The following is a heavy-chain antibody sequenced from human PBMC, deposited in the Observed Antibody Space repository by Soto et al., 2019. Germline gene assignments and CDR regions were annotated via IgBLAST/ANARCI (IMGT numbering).Heavy chain of an antibody. CDR2: IFHSGDT. J-gene: IGHJ3*01. V-gene: IGHV4-4*02. Sequence: QVQLQESGPGLVKPSGTLSLTCAVSGDSISNSRWWTWVRQPPGKGLEWIGDIFHSGDTNYNPSLKSRVFISVVKSQNQFSLKVSPVTAADTAVYYCAYSSGWYRHDVWGQGTLVTVSS. CDR1: GDSISNSRW. CDR3: AYSSGWYRHDV. D-gene: IGHD6-19*01.